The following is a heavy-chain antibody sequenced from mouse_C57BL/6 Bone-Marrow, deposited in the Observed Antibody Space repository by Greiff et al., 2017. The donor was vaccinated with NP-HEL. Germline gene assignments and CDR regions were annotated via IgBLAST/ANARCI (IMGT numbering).Heavy chain of an antibody. J-gene: IGHJ4*01. D-gene: IGHD2-4*01. V-gene: IGHV5-17*01. CDR1: GFTFSDYG. CDR3: ARRDYRYYYAMDY. CDR2: ISSGSSTI. Sequence: DVQLQESGGGLVKPGGSLKLSCAASGFTFSDYGMHWVRQAPEKGLEWVAYISSGSSTIYYADTVKGRFTISRDNAKNTLFLQMTSLRSEDTAMYYCARRDYRYYYAMDYWGQGTSVTVSS.